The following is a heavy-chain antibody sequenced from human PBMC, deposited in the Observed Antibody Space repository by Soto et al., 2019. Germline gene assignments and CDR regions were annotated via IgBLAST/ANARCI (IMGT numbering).Heavy chain of an antibody. CDR3: ARGEPYYYDSRGGNWFDP. Sequence: QVQLQESGPGLVKPSETLSLTCTVSGAPISSYYWTWIRQPPGKGLEWIGYIYSSGITKYNPSLRSRVTISVDTSKSQFSLNLSSVTAADTAVYYCARGEPYYYDSRGGNWFDPWGQGTLVTVSS. V-gene: IGHV4-59*01. D-gene: IGHD3-22*01. CDR2: IYSSGIT. J-gene: IGHJ5*02. CDR1: GAPISSYY.